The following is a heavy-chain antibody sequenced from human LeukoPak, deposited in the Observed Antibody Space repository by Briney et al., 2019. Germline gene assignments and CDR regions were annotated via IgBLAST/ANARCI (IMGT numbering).Heavy chain of an antibody. D-gene: IGHD3-22*01. Sequence: GGSLRLSCAASGFTVSSNYMSWVRQAPGKGLEWVSVIYSGGSTYYADSVKGRFTISRDNSKNTLYLQMNGLRAEDTAVYYCARDYGSGYCYYYGMDVWGQGTTVTVSS. CDR2: IYSGGST. J-gene: IGHJ6*02. CDR1: GFTVSSNY. CDR3: ARDYGSGYCYYYGMDV. V-gene: IGHV3-53*01.